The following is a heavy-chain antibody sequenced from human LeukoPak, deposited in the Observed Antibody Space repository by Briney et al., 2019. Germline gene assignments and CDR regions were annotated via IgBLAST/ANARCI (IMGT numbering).Heavy chain of an antibody. Sequence: ASVKVSCKASGGTFSSYGISWVRQAPGQGLEWMGWISAYNGNTNYAQKLQGRVTMTTDTSTSTAYMELRSLRSDDTAVYYCARRSIAAATGDYWGQGTLVTVSS. CDR1: GGTFSSYG. D-gene: IGHD6-13*01. J-gene: IGHJ4*02. CDR3: ARRSIAAATGDY. CDR2: ISAYNGNT. V-gene: IGHV1-18*01.